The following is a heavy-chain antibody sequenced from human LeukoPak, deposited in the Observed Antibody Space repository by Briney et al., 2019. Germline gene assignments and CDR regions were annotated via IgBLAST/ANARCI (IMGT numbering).Heavy chain of an antibody. CDR1: GFTFNNYA. Sequence: GSLRLSCAASGFTFNNYAMGWVRQPPGKGLEWIGEINHSGSTNYNPSLKSRVTISVDTSKNQFSLKLSSVTAADTAVYYCARERGYYDSSGYGSYSDYWGHGTLVTVSS. V-gene: IGHV4-34*01. CDR2: INHSGST. J-gene: IGHJ4*01. CDR3: ARERGYYDSSGYGSYSDY. D-gene: IGHD3-22*01.